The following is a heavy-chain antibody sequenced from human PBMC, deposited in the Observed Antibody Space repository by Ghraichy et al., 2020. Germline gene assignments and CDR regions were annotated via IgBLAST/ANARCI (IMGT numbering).Heavy chain of an antibody. CDR2: ISGSGGST. V-gene: IGHV3-23*01. D-gene: IGHD1-14*01. J-gene: IGHJ4*02. Sequence: GGSRRLSCAASGFTFSSYAMSWVRQAPGKGLEWVSAISGSGGSTYYADSVKGRFTISRDNSKNTLYLQMNSLRAEDTAVYYCAKIRAKTGVGYFDYWGQGTLVTVSS. CDR3: AKIRAKTGVGYFDY. CDR1: GFTFSSYA.